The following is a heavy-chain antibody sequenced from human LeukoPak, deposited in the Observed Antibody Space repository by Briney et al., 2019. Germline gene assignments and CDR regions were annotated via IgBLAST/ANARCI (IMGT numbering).Heavy chain of an antibody. V-gene: IGHV5-51*01. Sequence: GESLKISCKGSGYSFTSYWIGWVRQMPGKGLEWMGIIYPGDSDTRYSPSFQGQVTISADKSISTAYLQWSSLKASDTAMYYCARRLKSERGYNNWFDPWGQGTLVTVSS. CDR1: GYSFTSYW. CDR3: ARRLKSERGYNNWFDP. J-gene: IGHJ5*02. D-gene: IGHD5-18*01. CDR2: IYPGDSDT.